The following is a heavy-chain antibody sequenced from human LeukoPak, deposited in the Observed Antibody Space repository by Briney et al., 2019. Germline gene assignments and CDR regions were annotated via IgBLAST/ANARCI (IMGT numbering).Heavy chain of an antibody. CDR3: ARDVVGATMDY. J-gene: IGHJ4*02. CDR1: GLTFRSYW. CDR2: ISSSSSYI. D-gene: IGHD1-26*01. Sequence: GGSLRLSCAASGLTFRSYWMNWVRQAPGKGLEWVSSISSSSSYIYYADSVKGRFTISRDNAKNSLYLQMNSLRAEDTAVYYCARDVVGATMDYWGQGTLVTVSS. V-gene: IGHV3-21*01.